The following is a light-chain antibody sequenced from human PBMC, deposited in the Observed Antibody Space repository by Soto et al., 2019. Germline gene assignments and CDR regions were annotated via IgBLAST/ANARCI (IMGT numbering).Light chain of an antibody. V-gene: IGKV3-20*01. CDR2: GAS. Sequence: ESVLTQSPGTLSLSPGERATLSCRASQSVSSRYLAWYQQKPGQAPRLLIYGASSRATGIPDRFSGSGYGTEFTLTISRLEPEDFAVYYCQQYITSPPMYTFGQGTKLEIK. J-gene: IGKJ2*01. CDR1: QSVSSRY. CDR3: QQYITSPPMYT.